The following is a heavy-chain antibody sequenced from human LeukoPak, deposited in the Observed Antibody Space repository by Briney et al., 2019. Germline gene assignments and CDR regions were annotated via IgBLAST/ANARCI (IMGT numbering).Heavy chain of an antibody. V-gene: IGHV4-59*01. CDR1: GGSISSYY. D-gene: IGHD2-15*01. CDR2: IYYSGST. J-gene: IGHJ3*02. CDR3: ARDFYGYCSGGSCAHTFDI. Sequence: SETLSLTCTVSGGSISSYYWSWIRQPPGKGREWIGYIYYSGSTNYNPSLKSRVTISVDTSKNQFSLKLSSVTAADTAVYYCARDFYGYCSGGSCAHTFDIWGQGTMVTVSS.